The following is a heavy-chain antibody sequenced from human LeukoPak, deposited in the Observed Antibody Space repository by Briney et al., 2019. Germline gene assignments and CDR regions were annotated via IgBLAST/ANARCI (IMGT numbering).Heavy chain of an antibody. J-gene: IGHJ4*02. CDR1: GYTFSGYY. V-gene: IGHV1-2*02. CDR3: ATEVTD. D-gene: IGHD5-18*01. CDR2: INPNSGGT. Sequence: GASVKVSCKASGYTFSGYYMHWVRQAPGQGLEWMGWINPNSGGTKYAQKFQARVTMTRDTSISTAYMGLSRLRSDDTAVYYCATEVTDWGQGTLVTVSS.